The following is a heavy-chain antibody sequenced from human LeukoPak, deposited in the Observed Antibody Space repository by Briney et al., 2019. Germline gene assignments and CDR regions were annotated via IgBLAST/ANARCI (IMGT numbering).Heavy chain of an antibody. CDR2: ISYDGTNK. D-gene: IGHD3-10*01. CDR3: ARAASQMSYYYGSGL. V-gene: IGHV3-30*03. J-gene: IGHJ4*02. CDR1: GFTFSSYG. Sequence: PGGSLRLSCAASGFTFSSYGMHWVRQAPGKGLEWLAIISYDGTNKYYADSVKGRFTISRDNSKNTLYLQMNSLRAEDTAVYYCARAASQMSYYYGSGLWGQGTLVTVSS.